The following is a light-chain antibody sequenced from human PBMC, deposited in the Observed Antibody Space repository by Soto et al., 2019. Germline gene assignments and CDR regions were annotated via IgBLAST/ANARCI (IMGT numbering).Light chain of an antibody. V-gene: IGKV3-20*01. J-gene: IGKJ4*01. CDR3: QQYGSSPT. CDR2: GAS. CDR1: QSVSSSY. Sequence: EIVLTQSPGTLSLSPGERATLSCRASQSVSSSYLAWYQQKPAQAPRLLIYGASCRATDIPDRFSGSGSGTDFTLTISRLEPEDFAVYYCQQYGSSPTFGGGTKVEIK.